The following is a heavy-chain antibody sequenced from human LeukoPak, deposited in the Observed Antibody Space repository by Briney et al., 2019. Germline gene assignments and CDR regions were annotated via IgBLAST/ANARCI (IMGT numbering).Heavy chain of an antibody. CDR2: ISSSSSYI. J-gene: IGHJ4*02. CDR3: ARVGSGWYYFDY. V-gene: IGHV3-21*01. D-gene: IGHD6-19*01. CDR1: EFMFSNYW. Sequence: GGSLRLSCAASEFMFSNYWMTWVRQAPGKGLEWVSSISSSSSYIYYADSVKGRFTISRDNAKNSLYLQMNSLRAEDTAVYYCARVGSGWYYFDYWGQGTLVTVSS.